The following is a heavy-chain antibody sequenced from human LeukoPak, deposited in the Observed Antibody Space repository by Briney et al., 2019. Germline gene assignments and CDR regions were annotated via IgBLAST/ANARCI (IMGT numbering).Heavy chain of an antibody. V-gene: IGHV4-39*07. CDR2: IYYSGST. D-gene: IGHD6-19*01. J-gene: IGHJ4*02. CDR3: ASLGEVAEPFDY. CDR1: GGSISSSSYY. Sequence: SETLSLTCTVSGGSISSSSYYWGWIRQPPGKGLEWIGSIYYSGSTYYNPSLKSRVTISVDTSKNQFSLKLSSVTAADTAVYYCASLGEVAEPFDYWGQGTLVTVSS.